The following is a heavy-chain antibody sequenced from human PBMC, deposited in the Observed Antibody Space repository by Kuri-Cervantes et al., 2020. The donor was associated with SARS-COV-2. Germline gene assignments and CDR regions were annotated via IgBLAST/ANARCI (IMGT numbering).Heavy chain of an antibody. Sequence: SETLSLTCTVSGGSISSGGYYWSWIRQPPGKGLEWIGYIYHSGSTYYNPSLKSRVTISVDTSKNQFSLKLSSVTAADTAVYYCARGRYDFADVWGKGTTVTVSS. J-gene: IGHJ6*04. D-gene: IGHD3-3*01. V-gene: IGHV4-30-2*01. CDR1: GGSISSGGYY. CDR3: ARGRYDFADV. CDR2: IYHSGST.